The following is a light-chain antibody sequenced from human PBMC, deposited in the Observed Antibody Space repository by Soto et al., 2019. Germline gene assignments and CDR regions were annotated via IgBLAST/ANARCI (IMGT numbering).Light chain of an antibody. V-gene: IGKV3-20*01. CDR2: GAS. CDR1: QSVSNNY. Sequence: EAVLTQSPGTQSLSPGERATLSCRASQSVSNNYLSWYQQKPGQSPRLLIYGASSRATGIPDRFSGSGSGTDFTLTISRLEPEDCAVYYCQQYGNSRTFGQGTKVDIK. CDR3: QQYGNSRT. J-gene: IGKJ1*01.